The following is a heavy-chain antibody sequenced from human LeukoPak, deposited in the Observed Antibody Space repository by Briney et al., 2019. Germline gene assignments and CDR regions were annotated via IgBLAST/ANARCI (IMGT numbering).Heavy chain of an antibody. CDR1: GDSIRSSSCY. D-gene: IGHD1-26*01. V-gene: IGHV4-39*01. J-gene: IGHJ3*02. Sequence: KPSETLSLTCSVSGDSIRSSSCYWGWIRQPPGKGLEWIGSIYYSGSTYYNPSLKNRATISVDTSKNQFSLKLTSVTAADTAVFYCASTRRSGTYLEAFDIWGQGTMVTISS. CDR2: IYYSGST. CDR3: ASTRRSGTYLEAFDI.